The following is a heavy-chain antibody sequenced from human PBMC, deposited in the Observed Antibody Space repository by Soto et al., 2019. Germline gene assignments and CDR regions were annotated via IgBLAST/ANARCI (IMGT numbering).Heavy chain of an antibody. Sequence: QVQLVQSGVEVKNPGASVRVYCKASAYPFTSYGISWVRQAPGQGLEWMGWISVYNGNTNYAREFQGRVTLTTDTSTSTAYMELRSLISDDTAVYYCAPGFPSVLPYAYYGLDVWGQGTTVIVTS. CDR3: APGFPSVLPYAYYGLDV. J-gene: IGHJ6*02. CDR1: AYPFTSYG. CDR2: ISVYNGNT. D-gene: IGHD4-17*01. V-gene: IGHV1-18*01.